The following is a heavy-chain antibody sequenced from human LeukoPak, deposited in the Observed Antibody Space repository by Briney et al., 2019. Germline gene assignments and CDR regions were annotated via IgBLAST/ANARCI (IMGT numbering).Heavy chain of an antibody. CDR2: ISGSGGST. CDR1: GFTFSSYA. D-gene: IGHD1-26*01. Sequence: GGSLRLSCAASGFTFSSYAMSWVRQAPGKGLEWVSAISGSGGSTYYADSVKGRFTISRDNSKNTLYLQMNSLRAEDTAVYYCARVRWELLRLNAFDIWGQGTMVTVSS. CDR3: ARVRWELLRLNAFDI. J-gene: IGHJ3*02. V-gene: IGHV3-23*01.